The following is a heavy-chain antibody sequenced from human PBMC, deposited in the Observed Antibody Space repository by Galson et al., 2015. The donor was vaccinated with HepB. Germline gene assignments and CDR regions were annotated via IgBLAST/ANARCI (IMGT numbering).Heavy chain of an antibody. Sequence: SVKVSCKASGVTFSSYAISWVRQAPGQGLEWMGGIIPIFGTANYAQKFQGRVTITADESTSTAYMELSSLRSEDTAVYYCARAGYLTIFEGWFDPWGQGTLVTVSS. CDR3: ARAGYLTIFEGWFDP. CDR2: IIPIFGTA. V-gene: IGHV1-69*13. CDR1: GVTFSSYA. D-gene: IGHD3-3*01. J-gene: IGHJ5*02.